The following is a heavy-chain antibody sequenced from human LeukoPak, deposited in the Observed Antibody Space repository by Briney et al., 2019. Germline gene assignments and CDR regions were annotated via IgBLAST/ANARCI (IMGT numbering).Heavy chain of an antibody. CDR1: GYTFSSYD. V-gene: IGHV1-8*02. Sequence: ASVKVSCKASGYTFSSYDINWVRQPTGQGLEWMGWMNPNSGNTGYAQKFQGRVTMTRNTSISTAYMELSSLRSEDTALYYCARVTHYCGSTSCYTVYCFDYWGQGTLVTVSS. J-gene: IGHJ4*02. CDR3: ARVTHYCGSTSCYTVYCFDY. D-gene: IGHD2-2*02. CDR2: MNPNSGNT.